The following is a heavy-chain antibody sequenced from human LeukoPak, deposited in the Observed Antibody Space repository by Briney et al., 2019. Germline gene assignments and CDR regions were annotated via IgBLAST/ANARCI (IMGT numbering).Heavy chain of an antibody. CDR3: VRRPGRQYYYYYGMDV. CDR2: FDPEDGET. Sequence: GASVKVSCKVSGYTLTELSMHWVRQAPGKGLEWMGGFDPEDGETIYAQKFQGRVTMTEDTSTDTAYMELSSLRSEDTAVYYCVRRPGRQYYYYYGMDVWGRGTTVTVSS. J-gene: IGHJ6*02. V-gene: IGHV1-24*01. CDR1: GYTLTELS. D-gene: IGHD3-10*01.